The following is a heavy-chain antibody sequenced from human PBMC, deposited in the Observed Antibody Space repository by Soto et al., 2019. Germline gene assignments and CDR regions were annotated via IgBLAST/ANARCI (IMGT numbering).Heavy chain of an antibody. CDR1: GYTFTSYG. D-gene: IGHD6-19*01. CDR3: ARDRGSGWYLADY. J-gene: IGHJ4*02. V-gene: IGHV1-3*01. Sequence: ASVKVSCKSSGYTFTSYGLHWVRQAPGQRLEWMGWINAGNGDTKYSLKFRGRVTITRDTSASTAYMELSSLRTEDAAVFYCARDRGSGWYLADYWGQGTLVTVSS. CDR2: INAGNGDT.